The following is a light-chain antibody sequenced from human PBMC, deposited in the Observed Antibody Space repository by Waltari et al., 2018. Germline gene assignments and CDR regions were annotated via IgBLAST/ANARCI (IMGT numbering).Light chain of an antibody. CDR3: QQYDYWPWT. J-gene: IGKJ1*01. Sequence: EIVMTQSPATLSLSPGESATLSCRASQSVRSTFAWFQQKPGQPPRLLIYGTSTRATGIPARFGGSGSGTEFSLTISSLQPEDFATYYCQQYDYWPWTFGQGTRVETK. V-gene: IGKV3D-15*01. CDR1: QSVRST. CDR2: GTS.